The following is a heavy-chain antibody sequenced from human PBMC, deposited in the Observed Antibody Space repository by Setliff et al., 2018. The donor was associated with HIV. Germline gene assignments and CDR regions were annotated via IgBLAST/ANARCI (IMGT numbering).Heavy chain of an antibody. J-gene: IGHJ6*03. CDR2: INPNSGGT. Sequence: ASVKVSCKASGYTFTGYYMHWVRQAPGQGLEWMGRINPNSGGTNYAQRFQDRVTIIADESTSTVYMELSSLRSEDTAVYFCARVGGSGSYYNEVYYYYYMDVWGKGTTVTVSS. CDR1: GYTFTGYY. D-gene: IGHD3-10*01. V-gene: IGHV1-2*06. CDR3: ARVGGSGSYYNEVYYYYYMDV.